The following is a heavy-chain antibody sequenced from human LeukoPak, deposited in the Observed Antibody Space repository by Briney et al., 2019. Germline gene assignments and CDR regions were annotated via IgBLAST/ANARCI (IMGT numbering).Heavy chain of an antibody. CDR2: INHSGST. CDR1: GGSFSGYY. CDR3: ARGGVRRRMIAARPRELDY. J-gene: IGHJ4*02. V-gene: IGHV4-34*01. D-gene: IGHD6-6*01. Sequence: SETLSLTCAVYGGSFSGYYWSWIRQPPGKGLEWIGEINHSGSTNYNPSLKSRVTISVDTSKNQFSLKLSSVTAAGTAVYYCARGGVRRRMIAARPRELDYWGQGTLVTVSS.